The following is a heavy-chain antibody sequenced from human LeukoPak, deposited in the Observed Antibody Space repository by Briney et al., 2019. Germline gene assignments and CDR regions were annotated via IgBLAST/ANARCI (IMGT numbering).Heavy chain of an antibody. V-gene: IGHV1-8*01. J-gene: IGHJ6*02. CDR3: ARDPSGIVVVPAAILDV. CDR1: GYTFTSYD. D-gene: IGHD2-2*02. Sequence: ASVKVSCKASGYTFTSYDINWVRQATGQGLAWMGWMNPNSGNTGYAQKFQGRVTMTRNTSISTAYMELSSLRSEDTAVYYCARDPSGIVVVPAAILDVWGQGTTVTVSS. CDR2: MNPNSGNT.